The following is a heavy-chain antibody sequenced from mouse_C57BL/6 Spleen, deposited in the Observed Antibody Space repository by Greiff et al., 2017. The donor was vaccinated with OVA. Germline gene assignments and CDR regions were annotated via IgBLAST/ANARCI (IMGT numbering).Heavy chain of an antibody. Sequence: QVQLQQPGAELVKPGASVKLSCKASGYTFTSYWMQWVKQRPGQGLEWIGEIDPSDSYTNYNQKFKGKANLTVDTSSSTAYMQLSSLTSDDAAVYYCAIYDGYPYAMDYWGQGTSVTVSS. CDR3: AIYDGYPYAMDY. V-gene: IGHV1-50*01. D-gene: IGHD2-3*01. CDR2: IDPSDSYT. J-gene: IGHJ4*01. CDR1: GYTFTSYW.